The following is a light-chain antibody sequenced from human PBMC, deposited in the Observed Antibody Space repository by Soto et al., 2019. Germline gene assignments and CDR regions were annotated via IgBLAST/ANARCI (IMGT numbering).Light chain of an antibody. CDR2: DVS. J-gene: IGLJ1*01. CDR1: SSDVGGYNY. Sequence: QSALTQPASVSGSPGQSITISCTGTSSDVGGYNYVSWYQQHPGKAPKLMIYDVSNRPSGVSNRFSGSKSGNTASLTISGLQAEDEADYYCSTYTSSSPPFGTGTKLPVL. CDR3: STYTSSSPP. V-gene: IGLV2-14*01.